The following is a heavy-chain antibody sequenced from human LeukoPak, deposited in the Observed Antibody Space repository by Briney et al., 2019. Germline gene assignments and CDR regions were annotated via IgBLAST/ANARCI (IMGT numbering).Heavy chain of an antibody. CDR3: AKDQDSMVRGIIWMNNWFDP. Sequence: GGSLRLSCAASGFTFSSYAMSWVRQAPGKGLEWVSALSGSGDTTYYADSVKGRLTTSRDNSKNTLYLQMNSLRAEDTAVYYCAKDQDSMVRGIIWMNNWFDPWGQGTLVTVSS. CDR2: LSGSGDTT. CDR1: GFTFSSYA. D-gene: IGHD3-10*01. V-gene: IGHV3-23*01. J-gene: IGHJ5*02.